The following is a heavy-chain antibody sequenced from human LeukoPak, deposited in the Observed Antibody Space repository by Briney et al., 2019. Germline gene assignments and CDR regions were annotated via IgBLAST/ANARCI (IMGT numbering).Heavy chain of an antibody. V-gene: IGHV1-2*02. CDR1: GYTFTDYY. CDR3: ARGTAIWFGELLPYEYYFDY. CDR2: INPNSGGT. D-gene: IGHD3-10*01. J-gene: IGHJ4*02. Sequence: ASVKVSFKASGYTFTDYYMHWGRQAPGQGREWMGWINPNSGGTNYAQKFQGRVTMTRDTSISTAYMELSRLRSDDTAVYYCARGTAIWFGELLPYEYYFDYWGQGTLVTVSS.